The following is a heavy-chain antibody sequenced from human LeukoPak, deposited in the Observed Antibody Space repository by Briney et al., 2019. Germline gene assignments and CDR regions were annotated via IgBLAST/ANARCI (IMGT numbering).Heavy chain of an antibody. V-gene: IGHV1-69*13. D-gene: IGHD6-6*01. J-gene: IGHJ3*02. Sequence: GASVTVSCKASGGTFSSYAISWVRQAPGQGLEWMGGIIPIFGTANYAQKFQGRVTITADESTSTAYMELSSLRSEDTAVYYCARGDSSLNAFDIWGQGTMVTVSS. CDR3: ARGDSSLNAFDI. CDR1: GGTFSSYA. CDR2: IIPIFGTA.